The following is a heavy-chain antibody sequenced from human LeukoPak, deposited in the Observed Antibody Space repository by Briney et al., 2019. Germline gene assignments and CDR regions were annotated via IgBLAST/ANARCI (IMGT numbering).Heavy chain of an antibody. CDR1: GFTFSTYS. J-gene: IGHJ4*02. CDR2: ISSSPGSI. Sequence: PGGPLRLSCAASGFTFSTYSMNWVRQAPGKGLEWVSYISSSPGSISYADSVKGRFTISRDNAKNSLYLQMNSLRAEDTAVYYCARAKDGDYGPGDFWGQGALVTVSS. V-gene: IGHV3-48*04. CDR3: ARAKDGDYGPGDF. D-gene: IGHD4-17*01.